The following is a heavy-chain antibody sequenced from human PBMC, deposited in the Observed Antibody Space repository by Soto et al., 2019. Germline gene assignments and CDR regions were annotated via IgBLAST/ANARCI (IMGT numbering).Heavy chain of an antibody. V-gene: IGHV4-59*08. J-gene: IGHJ4*02. D-gene: IGHD3-16*01. CDR3: ATYSRGEGGSGY. Sequence: QVQLQESGPGLVKPSETLSLTCSVSGGSVTSHHLSWIRQPPGKGLEWMGYINYDGSTNYSPSLKTRVIMSVDPSNSQFSLRLSSGTAADPAVYYLATYSRGEGGSGYWGPGTLVTVSS. CDR1: GGSVTSHH. CDR2: INYDGST.